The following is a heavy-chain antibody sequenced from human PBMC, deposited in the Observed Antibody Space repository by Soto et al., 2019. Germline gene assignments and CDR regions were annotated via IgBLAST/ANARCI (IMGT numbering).Heavy chain of an antibody. CDR1: GFNFGSYT. Sequence: GPQILCNAASGFNFGSYTMSLVRQAPGKGLEWVSAISGSDGSTYYADSVKGRFTISRDNSKNTLYLQMNSLRAEDTAVYYCAKDLWELLPFDYWGQGTLVTVSS. J-gene: IGHJ4*02. CDR2: ISGSDGST. D-gene: IGHD1-26*01. CDR3: AKDLWELLPFDY. V-gene: IGHV3-23*01.